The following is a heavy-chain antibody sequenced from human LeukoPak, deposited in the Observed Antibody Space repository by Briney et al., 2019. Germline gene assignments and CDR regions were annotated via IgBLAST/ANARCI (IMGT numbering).Heavy chain of an antibody. D-gene: IGHD2-2*01. J-gene: IGHJ4*02. Sequence: GGSLRLSCAGSGFTFSSYSMNWVRQAPGKGLEWVSSISSSSSYIYYADSVKGRFTISRDNAKNSLYLQMNSLRAEDTAVYYCARCSSTSCYLLNYFDYWGQGTLVTVSS. CDR3: ARCSSTSCYLLNYFDY. V-gene: IGHV3-21*01. CDR2: ISSSSSYI. CDR1: GFTFSSYS.